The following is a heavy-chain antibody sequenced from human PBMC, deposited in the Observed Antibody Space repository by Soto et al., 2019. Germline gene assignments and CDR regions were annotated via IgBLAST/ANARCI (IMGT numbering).Heavy chain of an antibody. CDR3: ARPGYSSRYDAFDI. J-gene: IGHJ3*02. CDR1: GGSISSYY. V-gene: IGHV4-59*08. D-gene: IGHD6-19*01. CDR2: IYYSGST. Sequence: PSETLSLTCTVSGGSISSYYWSWIRQPPGKGLEWIGYIYYSGSTNYNPSLKSRVTISVDTSKNQFSLKLSSVTAADTAVYYCARPGYSSRYDAFDIWGQGTMVTVSS.